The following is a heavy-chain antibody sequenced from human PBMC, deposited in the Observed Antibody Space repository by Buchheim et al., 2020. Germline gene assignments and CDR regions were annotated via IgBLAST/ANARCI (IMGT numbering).Heavy chain of an antibody. V-gene: IGHV3-21*02. CDR2: ISSGSSYI. CDR1: GCPFLPSL. Sequence: EVQLMESLVGLVKPGVSLRLSCAASGCPFLPSLINWVRQAPGKGLELVSSISSGSSYIDYADSVKGRFTISRDNAKNSLYLQRNSLTADDTAVYYCARDYYDSSGPRGPDYWGQGTL. CDR3: ARDYYDSSGPRGPDY. J-gene: IGHJ4*02. D-gene: IGHD3-22*01.